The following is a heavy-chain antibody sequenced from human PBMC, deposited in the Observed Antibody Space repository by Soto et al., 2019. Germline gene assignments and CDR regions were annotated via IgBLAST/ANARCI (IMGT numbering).Heavy chain of an antibody. D-gene: IGHD5-12*01. CDR1: GYTFTRSG. CDR3: AREGVAPYYYYDMDV. V-gene: IGHV1-18*01. J-gene: IGHJ6*02. CDR2: ISSYNGDT. Sequence: QVQLVQSGAEVKKPGASVKVSCKASGYTFTRSGISWVRQAPGQGPEWMGWISSYNGDTNYAQTFQGRVTMTTDTSTSTAYMELRSLRSDDTAVYYCAREGVAPYYYYDMDVWGQGTPVTVSS.